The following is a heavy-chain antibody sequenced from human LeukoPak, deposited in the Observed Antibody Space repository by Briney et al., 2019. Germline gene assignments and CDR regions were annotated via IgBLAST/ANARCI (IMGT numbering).Heavy chain of an antibody. CDR1: GYTFTDYH. J-gene: IGHJ4*02. CDR2: INPNTGGT. Sequence: GASVKVSCTASGYTFTDYHIHWVRQAPGQGLEWMGWINPNTGGTNYAQKLQGRVTMTTDTSTSTAYMELRSLRSDDTAVYYCAREITVVTREYYFDYWGQGTLVTVSS. V-gene: IGHV1-2*02. CDR3: AREITVVTREYYFDY. D-gene: IGHD4-23*01.